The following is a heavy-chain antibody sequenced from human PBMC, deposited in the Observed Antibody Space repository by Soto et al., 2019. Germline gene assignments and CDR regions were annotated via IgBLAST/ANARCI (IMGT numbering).Heavy chain of an antibody. CDR2: ISYDGSNK. J-gene: IGHJ4*02. CDR3: AKDLRDSSGWYKFDY. Sequence: PVGSLRLSCAASGFTFSSYGMHWVRQAPGKGLEWVAVISYDGSNKYYADSVKGRFTISRDNSKNTLYLQMNSLRAEDTAVYYCAKDLRDSSGWYKFDYWGQGTLVTVSS. CDR1: GFTFSSYG. D-gene: IGHD6-19*01. V-gene: IGHV3-30*18.